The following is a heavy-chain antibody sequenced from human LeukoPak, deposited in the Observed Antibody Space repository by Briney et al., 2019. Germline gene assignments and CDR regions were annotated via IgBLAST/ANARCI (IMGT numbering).Heavy chain of an antibody. D-gene: IGHD3-22*01. Sequence: ASVKVSCKASGYTFISYHMHWVRQAPGQGLERMGMIKPSGGDTSYAQMFQGRVTMTRDMSTSTVYMELSSLRSEDTAVYYCARDYYDSSGRPKNVLDIWGQGTMVTVSS. CDR3: ARDYYDSSGRPKNVLDI. J-gene: IGHJ3*02. V-gene: IGHV1-46*01. CDR1: GYTFISYH. CDR2: IKPSGGDT.